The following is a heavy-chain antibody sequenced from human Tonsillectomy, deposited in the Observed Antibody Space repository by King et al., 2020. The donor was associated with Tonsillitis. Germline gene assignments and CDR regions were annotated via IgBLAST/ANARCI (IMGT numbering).Heavy chain of an antibody. V-gene: IGHV4-61*02. CDR2: IYTSGST. Sequence: QLQESGPGLVKPSQTLSLTCTVSGGSISSGSYYWSWIRQPAGKGLEWIGRIYTSGSTNYNPSLKSRVTISVDTSKNQFSLKLSSVTAADTAVYYCARDLSIVGAPDSWSDAFDIWGQGTMVTVSS. D-gene: IGHD1-26*01. J-gene: IGHJ3*02. CDR3: ARDLSIVGAPDSWSDAFDI. CDR1: GGSISSGSYY.